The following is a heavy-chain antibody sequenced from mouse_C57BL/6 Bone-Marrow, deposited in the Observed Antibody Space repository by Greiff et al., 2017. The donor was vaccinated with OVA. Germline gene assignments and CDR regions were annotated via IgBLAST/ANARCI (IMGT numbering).Heavy chain of an antibody. V-gene: IGHV14-4*01. Sequence: EVKLVESGAELVRPGASVKLSCTASGFNIKDDYMHWVKQRPEQGLEWIGWIDPENGDTEYASKFQGKATITADTSSNTAYLQLSSLTSEDTAVYYCRTDYSNYVDYWGQGTTLTVSS. J-gene: IGHJ2*01. CDR2: IDPENGDT. CDR1: GFNIKDDY. CDR3: RTDYSNYVDY. D-gene: IGHD2-5*01.